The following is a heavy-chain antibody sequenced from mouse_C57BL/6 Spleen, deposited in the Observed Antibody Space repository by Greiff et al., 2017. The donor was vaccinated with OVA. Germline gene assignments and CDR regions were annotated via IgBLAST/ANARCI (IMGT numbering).Heavy chain of an antibody. CDR1: GYTFTDYN. D-gene: IGHD1-1*01. V-gene: IGHV1-18*01. Sequence: EVQLQQSGPELVKPGASVKIPCKASGYTFTDYNMDWVKQSHGKSLEWIGDINPNNGGTIYNQKFKGKATLTVDKSSSTAYMELRSLTSEDTAVYYCARRGYYYGSSYHWYFDVWGTGTTVTVSS. CDR3: ARRGYYYGSSYHWYFDV. J-gene: IGHJ1*03. CDR2: INPNNGGT.